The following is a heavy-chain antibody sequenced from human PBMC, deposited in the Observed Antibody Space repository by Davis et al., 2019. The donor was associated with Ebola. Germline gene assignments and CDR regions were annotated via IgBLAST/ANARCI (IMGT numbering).Heavy chain of an antibody. J-gene: IGHJ5*02. Sequence: GESLKISCAVSGFTVSSYAVSWVRQAPGKGLEWVSSISSRNSYIHYADSVKGRFTISRDNAKNSLYLQMNSLGAEDTAVYYCARLTGSYPGWFDPWGQGTLVTVSS. CDR3: ARLTGSYPGWFDP. CDR2: ISSRNSYI. D-gene: IGHD1-26*01. CDR1: GFTVSSYA. V-gene: IGHV3-21*01.